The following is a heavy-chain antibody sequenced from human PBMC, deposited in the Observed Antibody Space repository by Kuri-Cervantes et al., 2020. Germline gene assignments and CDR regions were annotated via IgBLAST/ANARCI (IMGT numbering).Heavy chain of an antibody. D-gene: IGHD3-9*01. CDR2: IIPILGIA. V-gene: IGHV1-69*02. CDR1: GGTFSSYT. Sequence: SVKVSCKASGGTFSSYTISWVRQAPGQGLEWMGRIIPILGIANYAQKFQGRVTITADKSTSTAYMEPSSLRSEDTAVYYCARAESKLRYFDWLENYYGMDVWGQGTTVTVSS. J-gene: IGHJ6*02. CDR3: ARAESKLRYFDWLENYYGMDV.